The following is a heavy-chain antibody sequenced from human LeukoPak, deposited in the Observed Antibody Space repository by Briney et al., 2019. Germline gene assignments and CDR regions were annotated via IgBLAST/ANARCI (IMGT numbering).Heavy chain of an antibody. CDR3: AKGTSYYDILTGCPEYYYYGMDV. V-gene: IGHV3-23*01. Sequence: GGSLRLSCAASGFTFSSYAMSWVRQAPGKGLEWVSAISGSGGSTYYADSVKGRFTISRDNSKNTLYLQMNSLRAEDTAVYYCAKGTSYYDILTGCPEYYYYGMDVWGQGTTVTVSS. J-gene: IGHJ6*02. D-gene: IGHD3-9*01. CDR1: GFTFSSYA. CDR2: ISGSGGST.